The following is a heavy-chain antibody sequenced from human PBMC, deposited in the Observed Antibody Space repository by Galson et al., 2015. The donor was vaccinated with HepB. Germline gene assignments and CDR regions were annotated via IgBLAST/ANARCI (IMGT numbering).Heavy chain of an antibody. CDR2: INTNTGNP. CDR1: GYTFTSYA. D-gene: IGHD2-2*01. CDR3: ARVYCSSTSCRYYYYYGMDV. Sequence: SVKVSCKASGYTFTSYAMNWVRQAPGQGLEWMGWINTNTGNPTYAQGFTGRFVSSLDTSVSTAYLQISSLKAEDTAVYYCARVYCSSTSCRYYYYYGMDVWGQGTTVTVSS. V-gene: IGHV7-4-1*02. J-gene: IGHJ6*02.